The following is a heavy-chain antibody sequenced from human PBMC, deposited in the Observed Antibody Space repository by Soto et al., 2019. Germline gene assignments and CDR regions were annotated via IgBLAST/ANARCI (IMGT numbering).Heavy chain of an antibody. J-gene: IGHJ4*02. D-gene: IGHD3-10*01. CDR3: LSCYDYYGSGSLF. Sequence: SETLSLTCAVSGGSISSGGYSWSWIRQPPGKGLEWIGYIYHSGSTNYNPSLKSRVTISVDTSKNQFSLKLSSVTAADTAVYYCLSCYDYYGSGSLFCGQGSLVPGSS. V-gene: IGHV4-30-2*01. CDR1: GGSISSGGYS. CDR2: IYHSGST.